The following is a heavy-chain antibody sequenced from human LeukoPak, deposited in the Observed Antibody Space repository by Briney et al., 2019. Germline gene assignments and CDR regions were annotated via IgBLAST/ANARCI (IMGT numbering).Heavy chain of an antibody. J-gene: IGHJ4*02. CDR2: ISYDGSNK. V-gene: IGHV3-30*18. D-gene: IGHD6-19*01. CDR1: GFTFSSYG. CDR3: AKDIVTVAGTGAFDY. Sequence: GGSLRLSCAASGFTFSSYGMHWVRQAPGKGLEWVAVISYDGSNKYYADSAKGRFTISRDNSKNTLYLQMNSLRAEDTAVYYCAKDIVTVAGTGAFDYWGQGTLVTVSS.